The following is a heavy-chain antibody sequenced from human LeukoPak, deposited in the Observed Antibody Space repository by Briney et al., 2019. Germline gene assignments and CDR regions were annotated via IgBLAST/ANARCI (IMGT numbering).Heavy chain of an antibody. CDR2: IYYSGST. J-gene: IGHJ4*02. CDR3: ARAAAQYDSSGYYFDY. CDR1: GDSVNTYD. Sequence: PSETLSLTCTVSGDSVNTYDWSWIRQPPWRGLEWIGYIYYSGSTNYNPSLKSRVTISVDTSKTQFSLKLSSVTAADTAVYYCARAAAQYDSSGYYFDYWGQGTLVTVSS. V-gene: IGHV4-59*02. D-gene: IGHD3-22*01.